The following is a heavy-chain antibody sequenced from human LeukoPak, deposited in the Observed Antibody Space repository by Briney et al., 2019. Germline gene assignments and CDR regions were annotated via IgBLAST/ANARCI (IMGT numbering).Heavy chain of an antibody. Sequence: ASVKVSCKASGGTSSSYAISWVRQAPGQGLEWMGRIIPILGIANYAQKLQGRVTMTTDTSTSTAYMELRSLRSDDTAVYHCARVWGYDILTGKFSSSFDYWGQGNLVTVSS. D-gene: IGHD3-9*01. V-gene: IGHV1-69*04. CDR1: GGTSSSYA. CDR3: ARVWGYDILTGKFSSSFDY. J-gene: IGHJ4*02. CDR2: IIPILGIA.